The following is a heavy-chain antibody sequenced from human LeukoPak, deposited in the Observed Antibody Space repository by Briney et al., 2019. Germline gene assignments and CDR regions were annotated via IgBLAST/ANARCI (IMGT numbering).Heavy chain of an antibody. V-gene: IGHV5-51*01. CDR2: IYPGDSLT. D-gene: IGHD1-26*01. CDR1: GYSFTSYW. J-gene: IGHJ4*02. Sequence: ESLKNCFKGSGYSFTSYWIGWVRQMPGKVQEWMGIIYPGDSLTTYIPSFEGQVTISADKSISTAYLQSSSLKSSDTALYYSARLYSGRYYPFDDWGQGTLVTV. CDR3: ARLYSGRYYPFDD.